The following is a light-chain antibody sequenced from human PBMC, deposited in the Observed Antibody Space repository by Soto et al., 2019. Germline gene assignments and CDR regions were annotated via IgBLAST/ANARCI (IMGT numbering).Light chain of an antibody. J-gene: IGLJ1*01. CDR2: GNN. Sequence: QSVLTQPPSVSGAPGQTITISCTGSSSNIGAGYDVHWYQQLPGRAPKLLIYGNNNRPSGVPDRFSGSKSGTSVSLAITGLRGEDEADYHCCSYAGGYTFVFGNGTKLTVL. V-gene: IGLV1-40*01. CDR1: SSNIGAGYD. CDR3: CSYAGGYTFV.